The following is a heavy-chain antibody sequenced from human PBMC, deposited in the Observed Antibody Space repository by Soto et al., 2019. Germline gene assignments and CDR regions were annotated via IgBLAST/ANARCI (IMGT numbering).Heavy chain of an antibody. CDR2: IYYSGRN. D-gene: IGHD2-21*02. CDR1: GDSINSRSYY. Sequence: SETLSLTCTVTGDSINSRSYYWGWIRQPPGKGLEWIGSIYYSGRNYNNPSLRGRVSMSIDTSKDQFTLKLKSVTAAATALYFCARQRTSVVTLAYFDVWGPGSLVTVSS. J-gene: IGHJ4*02. V-gene: IGHV4-39*01. CDR3: ARQRTSVVTLAYFDV.